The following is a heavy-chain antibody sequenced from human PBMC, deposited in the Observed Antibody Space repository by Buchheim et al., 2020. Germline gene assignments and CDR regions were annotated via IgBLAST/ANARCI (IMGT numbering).Heavy chain of an antibody. CDR1: GFIFSSYS. CDR3: ARAATGSRRGDY. Sequence: EVQLVESGGDLVQPGGSLRLSCAVSGFIFSSYSMNWVRQAPGKGLEWVSYISSSSGTIYYADSVKGRFTISRYNAKNSLYLQMNSLRVEDTAVYYCARAATGSRRGDYWGQGTL. CDR2: ISSSSGTI. J-gene: IGHJ4*02. V-gene: IGHV3-48*04. D-gene: IGHD1-26*01.